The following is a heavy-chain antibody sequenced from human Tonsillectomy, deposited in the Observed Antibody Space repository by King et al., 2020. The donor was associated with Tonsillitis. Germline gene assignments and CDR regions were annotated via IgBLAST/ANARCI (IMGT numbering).Heavy chain of an antibody. Sequence: VQLQESGPGLVKPSETLSLTCSVSGGSISDYYWSWIRQPPGKGLEWIGYIHYSGSTNYSPSLDSRVTISVDTSKNQFSLRLSSVTAADTAVYYCARAWDYALYYFDYWGQGTLVTVSS. D-gene: IGHD2-2*01. V-gene: IGHV4-59*01. CDR2: IHYSGST. CDR1: GGSISDYY. J-gene: IGHJ4*02. CDR3: ARAWDYALYYFDY.